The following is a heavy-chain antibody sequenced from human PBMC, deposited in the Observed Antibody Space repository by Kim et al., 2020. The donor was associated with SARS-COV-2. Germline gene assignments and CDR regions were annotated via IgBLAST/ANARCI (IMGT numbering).Heavy chain of an antibody. D-gene: IGHD2-15*01. CDR3: ARDSPPSYCSGGRCYSGIPFDC. CDR2: IYYSAST. V-gene: IGHV4-61*01. J-gene: IGHJ4*02. Sequence: SETLSLTCTVSGGSVSSGSFYWIWIRQPPGKGLEWFGYIYYSASTNYNPSLKSRVTISVDTSKNQFSLKLSSVTAADTAVYYCARDSPPSYCSGGRCYSGIPFDCWGQGTLGTVSS. CDR1: GGSVSSGSFY.